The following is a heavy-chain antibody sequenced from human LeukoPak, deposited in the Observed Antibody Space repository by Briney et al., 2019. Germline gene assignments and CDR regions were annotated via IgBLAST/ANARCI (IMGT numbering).Heavy chain of an antibody. CDR1: GFTFSSYG. CDR3: SREDRYSYGYDY. CDR2: IWYDGSNK. J-gene: IGHJ4*02. Sequence: GGSLRLSCAASGFTFSSYGMHWVRQAPGKGLEWVAVIWYDGSNKYYADSVKGRFTISRDNSKSTLYLQMNSLRAEDTAVYYCSREDRYSYGYDYWGQGTLVTVSS. D-gene: IGHD5-18*01. V-gene: IGHV3-33*01.